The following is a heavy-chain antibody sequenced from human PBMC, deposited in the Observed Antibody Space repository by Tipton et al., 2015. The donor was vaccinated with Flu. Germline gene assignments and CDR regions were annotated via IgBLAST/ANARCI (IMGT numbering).Heavy chain of an antibody. J-gene: IGHJ4*02. CDR2: ISGSGGST. V-gene: IGHV3-23*01. CDR3: AKDRVDQGGKPYYFDY. D-gene: IGHD4-23*01. CDR1: GFTFSSYA. Sequence: TASGFTFSSYAMSWVRQAPGKGLEWVSAISGSGGSTYYADSVKGQFTISRDNSKNTLYLQMNSLRAEDTAVYYCAKDRVDQGGKPYYFDYWGQGPLVTVSS.